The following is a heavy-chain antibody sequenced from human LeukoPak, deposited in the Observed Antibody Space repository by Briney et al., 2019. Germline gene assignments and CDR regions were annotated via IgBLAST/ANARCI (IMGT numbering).Heavy chain of an antibody. CDR1: GGSFSGYY. CDR3: ARETSQKGAHYMDV. Sequence: SETLSLTCAVYGGSFSGYYWSWIRQPPGKGLEWIGEINHSGSTNYNPSLKSRVTISIDTSKNQFSLKLSSVTAADTAVYYCARETSQKGAHYMDVWGKGTTVTISS. J-gene: IGHJ6*03. D-gene: IGHD3-16*01. V-gene: IGHV4-34*01. CDR2: INHSGST.